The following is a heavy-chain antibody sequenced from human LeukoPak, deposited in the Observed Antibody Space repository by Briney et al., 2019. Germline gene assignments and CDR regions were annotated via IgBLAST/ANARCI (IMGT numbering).Heavy chain of an antibody. Sequence: GASVKVSCKASGYTFTGYYMHWVRQAPGQGLEWMGWINPNSGGTNYAQKFQGRVTMTRDTSISTAYMELSRLRSDDTAVYYRARAVGYSYGFDYWGQGTLVTVSS. J-gene: IGHJ4*02. D-gene: IGHD5-18*01. CDR2: INPNSGGT. CDR3: ARAVGYSYGFDY. CDR1: GYTFTGYY. V-gene: IGHV1-2*02.